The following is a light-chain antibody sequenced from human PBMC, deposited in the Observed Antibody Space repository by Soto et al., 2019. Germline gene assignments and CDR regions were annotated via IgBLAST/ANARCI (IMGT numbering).Light chain of an antibody. CDR1: QSISSW. Sequence: DIPMTQSPSTLSASVGDRVTITCRASQSISSWLAWYQQKPGKAPKLLSYKASSLESGVPSRFSGSESGTEFTLTINSLQPDDFATYYCQQYNNYSGTFGQGTKVEIK. CDR3: QQYNNYSGT. J-gene: IGKJ1*01. V-gene: IGKV1-5*03. CDR2: KAS.